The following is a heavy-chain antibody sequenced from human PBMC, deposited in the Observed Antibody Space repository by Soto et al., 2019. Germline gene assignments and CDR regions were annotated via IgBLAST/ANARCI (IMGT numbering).Heavy chain of an antibody. CDR3: VMVDNYVTPTPQDV. Sequence: QVQLVQSGDEVKKPGPSVKVSCKASGYIFVNYGIAWVRQAPGQGLEWMGWISPYTGNTHSATKVQGRLTTTTDTSTSTAYMDLGSLTSDDTAVYYCVMVDNYVTPTPQDVWGQGTTVTVSS. D-gene: IGHD3-16*01. V-gene: IGHV1-18*01. CDR2: ISPYTGNT. CDR1: GYIFVNYG. J-gene: IGHJ6*02.